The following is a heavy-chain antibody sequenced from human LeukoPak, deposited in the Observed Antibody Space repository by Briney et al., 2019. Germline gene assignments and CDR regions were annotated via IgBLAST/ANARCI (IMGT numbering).Heavy chain of an antibody. CDR2: IDPSDSYT. Sequence: GESLRISCKGSGYRFTSYWISWVRQMPGKGLEWMGRIDPSDSYTNYSPSFQGHVTISADKSISTAYLQWSSLKASDTAMYYCATHCSSTSCYVQGSDAFDIWGQGTMVTVSS. D-gene: IGHD2-2*01. CDR3: ATHCSSTSCYVQGSDAFDI. CDR1: GYRFTSYW. J-gene: IGHJ3*02. V-gene: IGHV5-10-1*01.